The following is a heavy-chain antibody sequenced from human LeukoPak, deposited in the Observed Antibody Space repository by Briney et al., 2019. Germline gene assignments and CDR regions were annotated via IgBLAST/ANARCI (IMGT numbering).Heavy chain of an antibody. CDR1: GFTFDDYA. V-gene: IGHV3-43D*03. CDR3: ARGLYDPGAFDI. D-gene: IGHD5/OR15-5a*01. J-gene: IGHJ3*02. CDR2: ISWDGGST. Sequence: GGSLRLSCAASGFTFDDYAMHWVRQAPGKGLEWVSLISWDGGSTYYADSVKGRFTISRDNSKNSLYLQMNSLRAEDTALYYCARGLYDPGAFDIWGQGTMVTVSS.